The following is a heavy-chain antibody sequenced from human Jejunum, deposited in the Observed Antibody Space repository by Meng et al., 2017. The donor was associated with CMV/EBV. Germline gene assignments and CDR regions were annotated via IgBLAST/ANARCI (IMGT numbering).Heavy chain of an antibody. CDR1: GFSLNTSGMY. CDR2: IDWEDDK. CDR3: ARIGIIAGYFDP. D-gene: IGHD1-1*01. Sequence: SGFSLNTSGMYVSWVRQPPGKALEWLALIDWEDDKYYSTSLQTRLTISKDSSKNLVVLKMTNMDPADTGTYYCARIGIIAGYFDPWGQGTLGTVSS. V-gene: IGHV2-70*20. J-gene: IGHJ5*02.